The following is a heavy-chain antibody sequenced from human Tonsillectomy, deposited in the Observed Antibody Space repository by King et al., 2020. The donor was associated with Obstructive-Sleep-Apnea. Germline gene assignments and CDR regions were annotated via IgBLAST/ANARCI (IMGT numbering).Heavy chain of an antibody. D-gene: IGHD4/OR15-4a*01. Sequence: QLQESGPGLVKPSETLSLTCTVSGGSISSSSYYWGWIRQPPGKGLEWIGSIYYSGSTYFNPPLKRRGTILVDTSKNQFSLKLSSVTAADTAVYYCARVQSDWFDPWGQGTLVTVSS. CDR3: ARVQSDWFDP. CDR2: IYYSGST. CDR1: GGSISSSSYY. V-gene: IGHV4-39*07. J-gene: IGHJ5*02.